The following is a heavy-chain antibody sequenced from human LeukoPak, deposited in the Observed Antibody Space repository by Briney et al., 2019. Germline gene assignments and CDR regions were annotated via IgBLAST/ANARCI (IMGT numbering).Heavy chain of an antibody. CDR2: IKQDGSEK. CDR1: GGSFSGYY. Sequence: PSETLSLTCAVYGGSFSGYYWSWIRQPPGKGLEWMANIKQDGSEKNYVDSVKGRFTISRDNAKNSLYLQMNSLRAEDMALYYCAKDTGYSSSGDAFDIWGQGTMVTVSS. J-gene: IGHJ3*02. CDR3: AKDTGYSSSGDAFDI. V-gene: IGHV3-7*03. D-gene: IGHD6-13*01.